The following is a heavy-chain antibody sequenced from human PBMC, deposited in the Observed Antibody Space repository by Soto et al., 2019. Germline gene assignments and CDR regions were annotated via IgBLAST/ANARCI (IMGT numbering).Heavy chain of an antibody. CDR2: ISYDGSNK. CDR3: VNQIRYFDWFFPFDY. J-gene: IGHJ4*02. CDR1: GFTFSSYA. Sequence: QVQLVESGGGVVQPGRSLRLSCAASGFTFSSYAMNWVREAPGKGLEWVAVISYDGSNKYYADSVKGRFTISRDNSKNTVYLQMSSLKTEDTAVYYCVNQIRYFDWFFPFDYWGPGALVTVSS. D-gene: IGHD3-9*01. V-gene: IGHV3-30-3*01.